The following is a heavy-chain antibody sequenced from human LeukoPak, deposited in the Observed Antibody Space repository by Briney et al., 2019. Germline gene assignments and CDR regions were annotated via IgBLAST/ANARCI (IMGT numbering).Heavy chain of an antibody. V-gene: IGHV1-69*04. Sequence: SVKVSCKASGGTFSSYTISWVRQAPGQGLEWMGRIIPILGIADYAQKFQGRVTITADKSTSTAYMELSSLRSEDTAVYYCARDLRGYSGSYYWFDPWGPGTLVTVSS. J-gene: IGHJ5*02. CDR2: IIPILGIA. CDR1: GGTFSSYT. CDR3: ARDLRGYSGSYYWFDP. D-gene: IGHD1-26*01.